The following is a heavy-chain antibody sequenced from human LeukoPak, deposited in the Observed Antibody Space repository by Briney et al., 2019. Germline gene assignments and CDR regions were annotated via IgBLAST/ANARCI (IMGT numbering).Heavy chain of an antibody. D-gene: IGHD6-19*01. Sequence: GGSLRLSCAASVFTVSSNYMSWVRQAPGKGLEWVSFIYIGGDTSYADSVKGRFTISRDNSKNTLCLQMNSLRVEDTAVYYCAKSYSTAWYSFDYWGQGTLVTVSS. J-gene: IGHJ4*02. V-gene: IGHV3-53*01. CDR3: AKSYSTAWYSFDY. CDR1: VFTVSSNY. CDR2: IYIGGDT.